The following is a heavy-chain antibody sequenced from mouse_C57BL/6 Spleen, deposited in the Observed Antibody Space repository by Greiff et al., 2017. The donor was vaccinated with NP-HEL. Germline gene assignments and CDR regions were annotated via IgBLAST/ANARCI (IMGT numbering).Heavy chain of an antibody. CDR3: VRQHYYGSSYEEEGYFDV. V-gene: IGHV10-1*01. CDR1: GFSFNTYA. Sequence: EVKLMESGGGLVQPKGSLKLSCAASGFSFNTYAMNWVRQAPGKGLEWVARIRSKSNNYATYYADSVKDRFTISRDDSESMLYLQMNNLKTEDTAMYYCVRQHYYGSSYEEEGYFDVWGTGTTVTVSS. J-gene: IGHJ1*03. D-gene: IGHD1-1*01. CDR2: IRSKSNNYAT.